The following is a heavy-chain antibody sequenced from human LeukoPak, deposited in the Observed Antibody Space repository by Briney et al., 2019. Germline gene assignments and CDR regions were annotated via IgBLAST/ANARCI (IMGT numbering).Heavy chain of an antibody. D-gene: IGHD3-16*01. Sequence: GGSLRLSCAVSGFTFTSYWMSWVRQAPGKGLEWVASINHNGNVNYYVDSVKGRFTISRDNAKNSLYLQMSNLRAEDTAVYFCARGGGLDVWGQGATVTVSS. CDR3: ARGGGLDV. V-gene: IGHV3-7*03. CDR2: INHNGNVN. J-gene: IGHJ6*02. CDR1: GFTFTSYW.